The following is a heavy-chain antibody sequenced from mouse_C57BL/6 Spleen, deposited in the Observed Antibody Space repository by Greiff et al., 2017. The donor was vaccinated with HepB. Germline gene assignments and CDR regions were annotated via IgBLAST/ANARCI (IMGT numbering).Heavy chain of an antibody. D-gene: IGHD1-1*01. J-gene: IGHJ4*01. Sequence: QVQLQQSGAELARPGASVKMSCKASGYTFTSYTMHWVKQRPGQGLEWIGYINPSSGYTKYNQKFKDKATLTADKSSSTAYMQLSSLTSEDSAVYYCARHGSSYDAMDYWGQGTSGTVSS. CDR1: GYTFTSYT. V-gene: IGHV1-4*01. CDR2: INPSSGYT. CDR3: ARHGSSYDAMDY.